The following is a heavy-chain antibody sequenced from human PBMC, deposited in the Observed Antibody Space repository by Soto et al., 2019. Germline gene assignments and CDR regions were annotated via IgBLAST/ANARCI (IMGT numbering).Heavy chain of an antibody. CDR1: GYTFTSYY. J-gene: IGHJ4*02. D-gene: IGHD3-22*01. V-gene: IGHV1-46*01. CDR3: ARAPYYYDSSGYNPY. CDR2: INPGGGST. Sequence: ASVKVSCKASGYTFTSYYMHWVRQAPGQGLEWMGIINPGGGSTSYAQKFQGRVTMTRDTSTSTVYMELSSLRSEDTAVYYCARAPYYYDSSGYNPYWGQGTLVTVSS.